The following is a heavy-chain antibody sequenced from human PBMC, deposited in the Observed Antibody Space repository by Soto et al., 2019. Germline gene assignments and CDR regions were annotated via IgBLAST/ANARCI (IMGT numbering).Heavy chain of an antibody. D-gene: IGHD6-13*01. CDR2: IYYSGST. J-gene: IGHJ4*02. Sequence: PSETLSLTCTFSGGSISSYYWSWIRQPPGKGLEWIGYIYYSGSTNYNPSLKSRVPISVDTSKTQFSLKLSSVTAADTAVYYCAPSPPQGPSSTWYTKPFDYWGQGTLVTVSS. CDR3: APSPPQGPSSTWYTKPFDY. V-gene: IGHV4-59*01. CDR1: GGSISSYY.